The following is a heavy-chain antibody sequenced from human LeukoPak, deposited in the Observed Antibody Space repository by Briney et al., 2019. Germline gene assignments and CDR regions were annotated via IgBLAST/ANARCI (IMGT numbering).Heavy chain of an antibody. V-gene: IGHV1-69*04. D-gene: IGHD4-11*01. CDR3: ARDGDSTESFDY. J-gene: IGHJ4*02. Sequence: GASVKVSCKASGGTFSSYAISWVRQAPGQGLEWMGKIIPIFGIANYAQKFQGRVTITADKSTSTAYMELSSLRSEDTAVYYCARDGDSTESFDYWGQGTLVTVSS. CDR2: IIPIFGIA. CDR1: GGTFSSYA.